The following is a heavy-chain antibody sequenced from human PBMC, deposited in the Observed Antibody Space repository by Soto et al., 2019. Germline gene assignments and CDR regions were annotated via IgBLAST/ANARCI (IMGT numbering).Heavy chain of an antibody. D-gene: IGHD3-3*01. CDR3: ARVIWSGHLTSDL. J-gene: IGHJ5*02. V-gene: IGHV3-48*02. Sequence: ESGGGLVQPGGSLRLSCAASGFTFSSNSMNWVRQAPGKGLEWISYISSSRSTIYADSVKGRFTISRNNAKNSLYLQMNSLRDEDTAVYYCARVIWSGHLTSDLWGQGTLVTVSS. CDR1: GFTFSSNS. CDR2: ISSSRSTI.